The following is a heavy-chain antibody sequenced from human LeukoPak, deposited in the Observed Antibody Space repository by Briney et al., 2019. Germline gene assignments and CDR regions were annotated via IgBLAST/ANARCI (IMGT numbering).Heavy chain of an antibody. J-gene: IGHJ5*02. D-gene: IGHD3-22*01. V-gene: IGHV4-59*01. Sequence: PSETLSLTCTVSGGSISSYYWGWIRQPPGKGLEWIGYIYYSGSTNYNPSLKSRVTISVDTSKNQFSLKLSSVTAADTAVYYCARWLGDSSGYYNNWFDPWGQGTLVTVSS. CDR1: GGSISSYY. CDR3: ARWLGDSSGYYNNWFDP. CDR2: IYYSGST.